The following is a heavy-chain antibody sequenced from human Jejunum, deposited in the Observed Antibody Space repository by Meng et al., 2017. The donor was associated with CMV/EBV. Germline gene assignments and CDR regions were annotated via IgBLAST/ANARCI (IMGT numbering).Heavy chain of an antibody. CDR2: INSDGSST. CDR3: AREASGDCYDY. D-gene: IGHD2-21*01. J-gene: IGHJ4*02. CDR1: GCTFSRYW. Sequence: AASGCTFSRYWMQWVRQAPGKGLVWVSRINSDGSSTSYADSVKGRFTISRDNAKNTLYLQMNSLRAEDTAVYYCAREASGDCYDYWGQGTRVTVSS. V-gene: IGHV3-74*01.